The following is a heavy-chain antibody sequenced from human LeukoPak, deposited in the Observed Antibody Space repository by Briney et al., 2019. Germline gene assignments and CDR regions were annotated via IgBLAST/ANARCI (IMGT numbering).Heavy chain of an antibody. CDR3: ARDWGPYYDYVWGSYRYDAIDI. V-gene: IGHV1-69*13. Sequence: SVKVSCKASGCTFSSYAISWVRQAPGQGLEWMGWIIPIFGKANYAQKLQGRVTITADESTSTAYMELRSLRSEDTAVYYCARDWGPYYDYVWGSYRYDAIDIWGQGRIVTVSS. CDR2: IIPIFGKA. CDR1: GCTFSSYA. D-gene: IGHD3-16*02. J-gene: IGHJ3*02.